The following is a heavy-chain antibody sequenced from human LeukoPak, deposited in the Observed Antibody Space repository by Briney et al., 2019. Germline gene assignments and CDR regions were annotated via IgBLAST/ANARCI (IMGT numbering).Heavy chain of an antibody. Sequence: YPGGSLRLSCAASGFTFNTHSMNWVRQAPGRGLEWVPYISSTRDNIKYADSVRGRFTISRDNAKNSLYLQMISLRAEDTALYYCARSPAGIAVAGTIWCDPWGQGTQVTVSS. CDR1: GFTFNTHS. CDR2: ISSTRDNI. J-gene: IGHJ5*02. D-gene: IGHD6-19*01. CDR3: ARSPAGIAVAGTIWCDP. V-gene: IGHV3-48*04.